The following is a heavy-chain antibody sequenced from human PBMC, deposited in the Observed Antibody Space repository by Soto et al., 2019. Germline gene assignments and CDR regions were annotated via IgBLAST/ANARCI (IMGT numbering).Heavy chain of an antibody. CDR2: ISSSSSYI. D-gene: IGHD3-9*01. V-gene: IGHV3-21*01. CDR1: GFTFSSYS. CDR3: AREYFDWLQHYYYYGMDV. J-gene: IGHJ6*02. Sequence: GGSLRLSCAASGFTFSSYSMNWVRQAPGKGLEWVSSISSSSSYIYYADSVKGRFTISRGNAKNSLYLQMNSLRAEDTAVYYCAREYFDWLQHYYYYGMDVWGQGTTVTVSS.